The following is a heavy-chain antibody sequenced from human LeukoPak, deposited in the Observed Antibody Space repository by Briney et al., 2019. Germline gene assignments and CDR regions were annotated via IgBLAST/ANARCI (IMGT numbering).Heavy chain of an antibody. D-gene: IGHD3-3*01. CDR2: IIPIFGTV. CDR3: ARGIFGVVTPYNWFDP. V-gene: IGHV1-69*05. Sequence: GASVKVSCKASGGTFSSYAISWVRQAPGQGLEWMGGIIPIFGTVNYAQKFQGRVTITTDESTSTAYMELSSLRSEDTAVYYCARGIFGVVTPYNWFDPWGQGTLVTVSS. CDR1: GGTFSSYA. J-gene: IGHJ5*02.